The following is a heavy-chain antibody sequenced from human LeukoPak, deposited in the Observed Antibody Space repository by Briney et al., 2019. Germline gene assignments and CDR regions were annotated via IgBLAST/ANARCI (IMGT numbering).Heavy chain of an antibody. Sequence: GGSPRLSCAASGFTLSFYSMNWVRLAPGKGLEWISYISSGSGTIYYADSVKGRFTISRDNAQNLLYLQMNSLRAEDTAVYYCARDRPSVDTYYYYNMDVWGQGTTVTVSS. CDR2: ISSGSGTI. J-gene: IGHJ6*02. D-gene: IGHD2-2*01. CDR1: GFTLSFYS. CDR3: ARDRPSVDTYYYYNMDV. V-gene: IGHV3-48*04.